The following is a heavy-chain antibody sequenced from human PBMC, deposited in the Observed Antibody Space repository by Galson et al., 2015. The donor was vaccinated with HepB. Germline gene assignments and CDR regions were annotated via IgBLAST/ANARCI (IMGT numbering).Heavy chain of an antibody. CDR3: ARDARAYDVLTD. V-gene: IGHV1-18*01. D-gene: IGHD3-9*01. Sequence: SVKVSCKAFGYTFTHYGISWVRQAPGQGLEWMGWISTQSGDTNYAQRLQDRVTMTTDTSTSTAYMELKSLTSDDTAMYYCARDARAYDVLTDWGQGTLVIVSS. CDR1: GYTFTHYG. CDR2: ISTQSGDT. J-gene: IGHJ4*02.